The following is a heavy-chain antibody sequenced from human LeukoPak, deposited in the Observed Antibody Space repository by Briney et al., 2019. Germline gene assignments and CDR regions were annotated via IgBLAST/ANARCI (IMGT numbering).Heavy chain of an antibody. CDR3: ARVQGRLNYDFWSGYYYMDV. D-gene: IGHD3-3*01. CDR2: ISAYNGNT. CDR1: GYTFTSYG. J-gene: IGHJ6*03. V-gene: IGHV1-18*01. Sequence: GASVKVSCKASGYTFTSYGISWVRQAPGQGLEWMGWISAYNGNTNYAQKLQGRVTMTTDTSTSTAYMELRSLRSDDTAVYYCARVQGRLNYDFWSGYYYMDVWGKRTTVTVSS.